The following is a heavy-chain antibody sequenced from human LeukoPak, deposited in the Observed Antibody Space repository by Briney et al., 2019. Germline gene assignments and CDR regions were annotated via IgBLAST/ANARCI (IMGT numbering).Heavy chain of an antibody. D-gene: IGHD6-19*01. CDR2: ISGSGSTI. CDR1: GFTFITYN. V-gene: IGHV3-48*01. J-gene: IGHJ5*02. CDR3: ARDRRAEAGTNWFDP. Sequence: PGGSLRLSCAASGFTFITYNMNWVRQAPGKGLEWVSYISGSGSTIYYADSVKGRFTISRDNAKNSLYLQMNSLRAEDTAVYYCARDRRAEAGTNWFDPWGHGTLVTVSS.